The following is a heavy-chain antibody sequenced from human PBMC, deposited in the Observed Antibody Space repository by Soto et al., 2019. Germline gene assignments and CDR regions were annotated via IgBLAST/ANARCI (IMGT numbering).Heavy chain of an antibody. V-gene: IGHV4-39*01. CDR1: GGSISSSSYY. Sequence: PSETLSLTCTVSGGSISSSSYYWGWIRQPPGKGLEWIGSIYYSGSTYYNTSLKSRVTISVDTSKNQFSLKLSSVTAADTAVYYCARRLRVAGLYYFDYWGQGTLVTVSS. D-gene: IGHD6-19*01. CDR2: IYYSGST. CDR3: ARRLRVAGLYYFDY. J-gene: IGHJ4*02.